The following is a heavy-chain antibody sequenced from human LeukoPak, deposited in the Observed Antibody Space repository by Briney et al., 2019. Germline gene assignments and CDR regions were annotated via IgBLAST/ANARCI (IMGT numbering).Heavy chain of an antibody. Sequence: SGGSLRLSCAASGFTFSSYAMPWVRQAPGKGLEWVAVISYDGSNKYYADSVKGRFTISRDNSKNTLYLQMNSLRAEDTAVYYCARDIGYCSGGSCYDFDYWGQGTLVIVSS. J-gene: IGHJ4*02. CDR1: GFTFSSYA. CDR2: ISYDGSNK. D-gene: IGHD2-15*01. CDR3: ARDIGYCSGGSCYDFDY. V-gene: IGHV3-30-3*01.